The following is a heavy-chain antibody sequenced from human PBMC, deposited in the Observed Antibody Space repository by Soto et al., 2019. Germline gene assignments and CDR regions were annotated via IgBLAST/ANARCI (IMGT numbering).Heavy chain of an antibody. CDR2: ISYDGSNK. V-gene: IGHV3-30*18. J-gene: IGHJ4*02. D-gene: IGHD1-26*01. CDR1: GFTFGSYG. Sequence: QVQLVESGGGVVQPGRSLRLSCAASGFTFGSYGMHWVRQAPGKGLEWVAVISYDGSNKYYADSVKGRFTISRDNSKNTLYLQMNSLRAEDTAVYYCAKTLVGAKPYDFDYWGQGTLVTVSS. CDR3: AKTLVGAKPYDFDY.